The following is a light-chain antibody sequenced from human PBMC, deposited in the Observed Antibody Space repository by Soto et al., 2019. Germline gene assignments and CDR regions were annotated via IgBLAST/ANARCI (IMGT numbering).Light chain of an antibody. V-gene: IGLV2-14*01. CDR3: SSYTTRTTYV. CDR2: LVS. CDR1: TSDVGAYTY. J-gene: IGLJ1*01. Sequence: QSALTQPASVSGSPGQSIAISCTGTTSDVGAYTYVSWYQQHPGKAPQLMIYLVSNRTSGVYNRFSGSKSGNTASLTISGLQGDDEADYYCSSYTTRTTYVFGTGTKLTVL.